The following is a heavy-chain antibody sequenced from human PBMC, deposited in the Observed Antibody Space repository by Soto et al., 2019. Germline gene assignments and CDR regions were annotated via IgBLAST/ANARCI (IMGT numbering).Heavy chain of an antibody. V-gene: IGHV4-34*01. J-gene: IGHJ4*02. CDR3: ASIPRLRYCSSTSCPGYYFDY. CDR2: INHSGST. CDR1: GGSFSGYY. D-gene: IGHD2-2*01. Sequence: SETLSLTCAVYGGSFSGYYWSWIRQPPGKGLEWIGEINHSGSTNYNPSLKSRVTISVDTSKNQFSLKLSSVTAADTAVYYCASIPRLRYCSSTSCPGYYFDYWGQGTLVTAPQ.